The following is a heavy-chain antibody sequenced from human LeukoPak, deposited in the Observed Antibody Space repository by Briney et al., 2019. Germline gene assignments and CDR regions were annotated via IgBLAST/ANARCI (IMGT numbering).Heavy chain of an antibody. CDR2: INHSGST. D-gene: IGHD3-9*01. CDR3: ARVCRELRYFDWLLSENWFDP. CDR1: GGSFSGYY. Sequence: SETLSLTCAVYGGSFSGYYWSWIRQTPGKGLEWIGEINHSGSTNYNPSLKSRVTISVDTSKNQFSLKLSSVTAADTAVYYCARVCRELRYFDWLLSENWFDPWGQGTLVTVSS. V-gene: IGHV4-34*01. J-gene: IGHJ5*02.